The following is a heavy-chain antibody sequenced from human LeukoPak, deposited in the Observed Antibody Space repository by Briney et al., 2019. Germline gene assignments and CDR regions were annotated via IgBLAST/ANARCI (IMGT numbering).Heavy chain of an antibody. Sequence: SETLSLTCTVSGGSISSYYWSWIRQPPGKGLEWIGYIYYGGSTNYNPSLKSRVTISVDTSKNQFSLKLSSVTAADTAVYYCARRDTAMPRAFDIWGQGTMVTVSS. CDR3: ARRDTAMPRAFDI. J-gene: IGHJ3*02. CDR2: IYYGGST. CDR1: GGSISSYY. D-gene: IGHD5-18*01. V-gene: IGHV4-59*08.